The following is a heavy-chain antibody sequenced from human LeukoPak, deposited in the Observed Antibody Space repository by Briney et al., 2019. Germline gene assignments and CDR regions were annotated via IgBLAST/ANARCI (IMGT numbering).Heavy chain of an antibody. V-gene: IGHV1-2*06. CDR1: GNTFIGYY. D-gene: IGHD2-21*02. J-gene: IGHJ4*02. CDR2: INPSSGGT. CDR3: ARGAYCGGDCYSPFDN. Sequence: ASVKVSCKASGNTFIGYYMYWVRQAPGQGLEWMGRINPSSGGTNYAQKFQGRVTMTRDTSISTAYTEVSRLRSDDTAVYFCARGAYCGGDCYSPFDNWGQGTLVTVSS.